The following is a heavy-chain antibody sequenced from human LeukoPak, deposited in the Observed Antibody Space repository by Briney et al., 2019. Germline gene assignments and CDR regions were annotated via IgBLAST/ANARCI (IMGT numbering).Heavy chain of an antibody. J-gene: IGHJ4*02. CDR3: ARWAYSTDWYQYFDK. CDR2: IYYSGST. Sequence: PSETLSLTCTVSGGXISSYYWTWIRQPPGAGLEWIGGIYYSGSTNYNPSLKSRVNISVDTSKNKFSLKLSSVTADDTAVYYCARWAYSTDWYQYFDKWGQGTLVTVSS. D-gene: IGHD6-19*01. V-gene: IGHV4-59*08. CDR1: GGXISSYY.